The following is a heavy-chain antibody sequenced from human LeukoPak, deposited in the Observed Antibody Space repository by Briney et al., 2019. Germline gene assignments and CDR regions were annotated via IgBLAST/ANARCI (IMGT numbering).Heavy chain of an antibody. D-gene: IGHD3-22*01. CDR2: INPNSGGT. Sequence: ASVKVSCKASGYTFTGYYMHWVRQAPGQGLEWMGWINPNSGGTNYAQKFQGRVTMTRDTSISAAYMELSRLRSDDTAVYYCARPYYYDSSGSDWGQGTLVTVSS. CDR3: ARPYYYDSSGSD. J-gene: IGHJ4*02. CDR1: GYTFTGYY. V-gene: IGHV1-2*02.